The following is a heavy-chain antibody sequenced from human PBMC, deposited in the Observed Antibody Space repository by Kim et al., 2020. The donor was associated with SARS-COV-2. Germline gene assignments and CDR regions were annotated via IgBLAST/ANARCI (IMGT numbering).Heavy chain of an antibody. CDR2: IWYDGSNK. J-gene: IGHJ4*02. Sequence: GGSLRLSCAASGFTFSSYAMHWVRQAPGKGLEWVAVIWYDGSNKYYADSVKGRFTISRDNSKNTLYLQMNSLRAEDTAVYYCAKDPTGTAMSILDYWGQGTLVTVSS. D-gene: IGHD5-18*01. CDR1: GFTFSSYA. V-gene: IGHV3-33*06. CDR3: AKDPTGTAMSILDY.